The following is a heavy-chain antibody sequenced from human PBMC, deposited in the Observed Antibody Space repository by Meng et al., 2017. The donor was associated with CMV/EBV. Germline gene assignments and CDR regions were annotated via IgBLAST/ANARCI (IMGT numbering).Heavy chain of an antibody. J-gene: IGHJ6*02. CDR3: ARVYCPKEYCSSTRGYYYYGMDV. D-gene: IGHD2-2*01. CDR2: IYSGGST. V-gene: IGHV3-53*05. Sequence: GGSLRLSCAASGFTVSSNYMSWVRQAPGKGLEWVSVIYSGGSTYYADSVKGRFTISRDNSKNTLYLQMNSLRSEDTAVYYCARVYCPKEYCSSTRGYYYYGMDVWGQGTTVTVSS. CDR1: GFTVSSNY.